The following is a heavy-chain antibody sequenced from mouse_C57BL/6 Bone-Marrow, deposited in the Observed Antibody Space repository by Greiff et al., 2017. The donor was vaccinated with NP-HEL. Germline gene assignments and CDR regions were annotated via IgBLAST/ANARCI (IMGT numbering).Heavy chain of an antibody. CDR1: GYAFTNYL. V-gene: IGHV1-54*01. Sequence: QVQLQQSGAELVRPGTSVKVSCKASGYAFTNYLIEWVKQRPGQGLEWIGVINPGSGGTNYNEKFKGKATLTADKSSSTAYMQLSSLTSEDSAVYFCARRLYGDYFDYWGQGPTLTVSS. CDR2: INPGSGGT. CDR3: ARRLYGDYFDY. J-gene: IGHJ2*01. D-gene: IGHD3-2*02.